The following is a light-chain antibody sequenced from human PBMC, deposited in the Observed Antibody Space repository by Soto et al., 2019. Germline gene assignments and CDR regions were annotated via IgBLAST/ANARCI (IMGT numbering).Light chain of an antibody. Sequence: DIVMTQSPDSLAVSLGERATINCKSSQNVLYSSDNKNYLAWYQQKPGQPPKLLIYWASTRESGVPDRFSGGGSGTDFTLTISSLQAEDVAVYYCQQYYNTPSYTFGQGTKLEIK. V-gene: IGKV4-1*01. J-gene: IGKJ2*01. CDR2: WAS. CDR3: QQYYNTPSYT. CDR1: QNVLYSSDNKNY.